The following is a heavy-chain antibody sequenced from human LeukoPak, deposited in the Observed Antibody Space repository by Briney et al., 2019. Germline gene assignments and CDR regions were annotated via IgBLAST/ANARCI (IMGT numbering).Heavy chain of an antibody. CDR3: ARDSLRFLEWLSPSYGMDV. D-gene: IGHD3-3*01. Sequence: ASVKVSCKASGYTFTSYDINWVRQATGQGLEWMGWMNPNSGNTGYAQKFQGRVTMTSNTSISTAYMELSSLRSEDTAVYYCARDSLRFLEWLSPSYGMDVWGQGTTVTVSS. CDR2: MNPNSGNT. V-gene: IGHV1-8*01. CDR1: GYTFTSYD. J-gene: IGHJ6*02.